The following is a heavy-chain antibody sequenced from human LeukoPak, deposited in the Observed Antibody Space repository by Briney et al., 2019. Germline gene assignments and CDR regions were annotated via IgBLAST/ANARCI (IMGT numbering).Heavy chain of an antibody. CDR1: GGSISSGSYY. CDR2: IYTSGST. Sequence: PSETLSLTCTVSGGSISSGSYYWSWIRQPAGKGLEWIGRIYTSGSTNYNPSLKSRVTISVDTSKNQFSLKLSSVTAADTAVYYCARDRDCSSTSCYTGWFDPWGQGTLVTVSS. CDR3: ARDRDCSSTSCYTGWFDP. J-gene: IGHJ5*02. V-gene: IGHV4-61*02. D-gene: IGHD2-2*01.